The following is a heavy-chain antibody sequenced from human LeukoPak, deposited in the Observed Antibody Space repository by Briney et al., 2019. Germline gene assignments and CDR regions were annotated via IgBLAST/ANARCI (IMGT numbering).Heavy chain of an antibody. V-gene: IGHV4-34*01. CDR1: GGSFSGYY. CDR2: INHSGST. D-gene: IGHD3-9*01. Sequence: TSETLSLTCAVYGGSFSGYYWSWIRQPPGKGLEWIGEINHSGSTNYNPSLKSRVTISVDTSKNQFSLKLSSVTAADTAVYYCARHAYYDILTGYRAHPGSWFDPWGQGTLVTVSS. J-gene: IGHJ5*02. CDR3: ARHAYYDILTGYRAHPGSWFDP.